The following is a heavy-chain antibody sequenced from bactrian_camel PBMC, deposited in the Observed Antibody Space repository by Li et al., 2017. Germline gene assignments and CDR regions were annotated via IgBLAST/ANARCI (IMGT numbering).Heavy chain of an antibody. Sequence: HVQLVESGGGPVQAGGSLRLSCTASGITTDEADMGWYRQRPGNQCELVAKLSTAGGTDFPNSEIERFTISRNNAKNTVYLQMNSLTPEDTAVYYCAVNRGLRRRRSCRDIGGYWGQGTQVTVS. CDR1: GITTDEAD. J-gene: IGHJ4*01. D-gene: IGHD5*01. V-gene: IGHV3S53*01. CDR2: LSTAGGT. CDR3: AVNRGLRRRRSCRDIGGY.